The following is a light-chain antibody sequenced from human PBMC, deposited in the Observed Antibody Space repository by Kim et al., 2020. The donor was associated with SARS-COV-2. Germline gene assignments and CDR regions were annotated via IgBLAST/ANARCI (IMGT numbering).Light chain of an antibody. CDR2: GVY. CDR3: SSYAGSDNYV. Sequence: GQSFTISCTGTSSDVGHYTSVSWYQQHPGKAPKLMIYGVYKRPSGVPDRFSGSKSGNTASLTVSGLQAEDEADYYCSSYAGSDNYVFGTGTKVTVL. J-gene: IGLJ1*01. CDR1: SSDVGHYTS. V-gene: IGLV2-8*01.